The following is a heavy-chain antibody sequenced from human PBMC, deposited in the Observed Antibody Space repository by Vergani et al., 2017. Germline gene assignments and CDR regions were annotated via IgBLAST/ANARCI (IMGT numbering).Heavy chain of an antibody. CDR2: MNPNSGNT. D-gene: IGHD3-22*01. V-gene: IGHV1-8*01. CDR1: GYTFTSYD. J-gene: IGHJ2*01. Sequence: QVQLVQSGAEVKKPGASVKVSCKASGYTFTSYDINWVRQATGQGLEWMGWMNPNSGNTGYAQKFQGSVTMTRNTSISTAYMELSSLRSEDTAVYYCASGYYYDSSGYYSDWYFDLWGRGTLVTVSS. CDR3: ASGYYYDSSGYYSDWYFDL.